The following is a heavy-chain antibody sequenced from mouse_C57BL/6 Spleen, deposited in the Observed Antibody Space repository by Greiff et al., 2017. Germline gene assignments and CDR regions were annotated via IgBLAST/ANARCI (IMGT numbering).Heavy chain of an antibody. CDR1: GYTFTDYY. V-gene: IGHV1-26*01. J-gene: IGHJ4*01. D-gene: IGHD1-1*01. Sequence: VQLQQSGPELVKPGASVKISCKASGYTFTDYYMNWVKQSHGKSLEWIGDINPNNGGTSYNQKFKGKATLTVDKSSSTAYMELRSLTSEDSAVYYCARRALTTVDYAMDYWGQGTSVTVSS. CDR2: INPNNGGT. CDR3: ARRALTTVDYAMDY.